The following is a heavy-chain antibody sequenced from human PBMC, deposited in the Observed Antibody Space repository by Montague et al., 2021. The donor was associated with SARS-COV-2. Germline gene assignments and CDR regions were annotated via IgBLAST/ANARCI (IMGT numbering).Heavy chain of an antibody. J-gene: IGHJ4*02. CDR1: GGSISTYS. CDR3: ARDIAVAGLFDY. D-gene: IGHD6-19*01. CDR2: VYYGGSI. V-gene: IGHV4-59*12. Sequence: SETLSLTCTVSGGSISTYSWSWIRQPPGKGLEWIGYVYYGGSINYNPSLKSRVTLSIDTSKNQFSLKLSSVTAADTAVDYCARDIAVAGLFDYWGQGTLVTVSS.